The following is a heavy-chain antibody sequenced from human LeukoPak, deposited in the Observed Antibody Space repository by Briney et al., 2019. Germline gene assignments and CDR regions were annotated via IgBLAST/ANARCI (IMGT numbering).Heavy chain of an antibody. Sequence: PGGSRRLSCETSGFIFSNCWMTWVRQAPGKGLEWVANIKTDGSEKYYADSVKGRFTISRDNAKNSLYLQMNSLRAEDTAVYYCATYSTRNAREFQSWGQGTLVTVSS. D-gene: IGHD4-11*01. CDR3: ATYSTRNAREFQS. J-gene: IGHJ1*01. CDR2: IKTDGSEK. CDR1: GFIFSNCW. V-gene: IGHV3-7*01.